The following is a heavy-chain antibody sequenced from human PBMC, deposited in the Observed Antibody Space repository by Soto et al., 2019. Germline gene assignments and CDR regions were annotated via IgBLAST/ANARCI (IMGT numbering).Heavy chain of an antibody. D-gene: IGHD3-10*01. J-gene: IGHJ6*02. V-gene: IGHV1-69*02. CDR3: ARTYYGSGTYLLYYDGMDV. CDR1: GGTFSSYT. Sequence: QVQLVQSGAEVKKPGSSVKVSCKASGGTFSSYTFSWVRQAPGQGLEWMGWIIPILDVANYAQNFQGRVTITADKSTSTAYMELSSLRSEDTAVYYCARTYYGSGTYLLYYDGMDVWGQGTTVTVSS. CDR2: IIPILDVA.